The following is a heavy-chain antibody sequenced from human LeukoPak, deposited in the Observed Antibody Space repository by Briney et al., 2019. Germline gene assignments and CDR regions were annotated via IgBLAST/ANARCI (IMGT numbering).Heavy chain of an antibody. D-gene: IGHD2-2*01. V-gene: IGHV4-4*02. CDR1: GDSISSSNW. J-gene: IGHJ3*02. CDR2: IYHSGST. CDR3: ARSYCSSTSCYAVGAFDI. Sequence: SETLSLTCGVSGDSISSSNWWTWVRQPPGKGLEWIGEIYHSGSTNYNPSLKSRVTISVDKSKNQFSLILRSVTAADTAVYYCARSYCSSTSCYAVGAFDIWGQGTMVTVSS.